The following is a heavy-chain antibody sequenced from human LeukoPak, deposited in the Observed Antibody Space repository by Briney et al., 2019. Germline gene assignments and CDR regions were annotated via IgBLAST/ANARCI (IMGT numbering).Heavy chain of an antibody. J-gene: IGHJ5*02. CDR1: GYTFSSYG. D-gene: IGHD2-2*01. CDR2: ISAYSGNT. V-gene: IGHV1-18*01. Sequence: ASVKVSCKASGYTFSSYGISWVRRAPGQGLEWVGWISAYSGNTIYAQKLQGRVTMTTDTSTSTAYMELRSLISDDTAVYYCARDFTPYCSSTSCSWFDPWGQGTLVTVSS. CDR3: ARDFTPYCSSTSCSWFDP.